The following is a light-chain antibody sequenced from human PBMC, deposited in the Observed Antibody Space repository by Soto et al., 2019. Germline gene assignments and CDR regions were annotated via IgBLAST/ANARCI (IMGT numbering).Light chain of an antibody. V-gene: IGLV2-23*03. CDR1: SSDVGNYNL. Sequence: QSALTQPASVSGSPGQSITISCTGTSSDVGNYNLVSWYQQHPGKAPKLMIYEGSKRPSGVSNRFSGSKSGTTASLTISGLQAEDEADYYCCSYAGSSTVIFGGGTKVTVL. CDR2: EGS. CDR3: CSYAGSSTVI. J-gene: IGLJ2*01.